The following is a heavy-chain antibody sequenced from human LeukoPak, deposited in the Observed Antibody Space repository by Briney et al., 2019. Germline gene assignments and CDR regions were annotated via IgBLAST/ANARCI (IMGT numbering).Heavy chain of an antibody. V-gene: IGHV3-7*01. Sequence: GGSLRLSCAASGFTFSGYAMSWVRQAPGKGLEWVANIKQDGSEKYYVDSVKGRFTISRDNAKNSLYLQMNSLRAEDTAVYYCARKTYRDYFDYWGQGTLVTVSS. CDR1: GFTFSGYA. J-gene: IGHJ4*02. CDR3: ARKTYRDYFDY. D-gene: IGHD4-11*01. CDR2: IKQDGSEK.